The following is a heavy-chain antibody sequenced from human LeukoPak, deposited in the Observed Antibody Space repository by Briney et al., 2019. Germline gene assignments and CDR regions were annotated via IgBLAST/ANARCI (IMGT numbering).Heavy chain of an antibody. Sequence: GGSLRLSCAASGFTFRDYYMSWLRQAPGKGLEWVSYISSSGSTIYYADSVKGRFTISRDNAKNSLYLQMNSLRAEDTAVYYCAREYWLYYFDYWGQGTLVTVSS. V-gene: IGHV3-11*04. CDR2: ISSSGSTI. D-gene: IGHD2-8*02. J-gene: IGHJ4*02. CDR1: GFTFRDYY. CDR3: AREYWLYYFDY.